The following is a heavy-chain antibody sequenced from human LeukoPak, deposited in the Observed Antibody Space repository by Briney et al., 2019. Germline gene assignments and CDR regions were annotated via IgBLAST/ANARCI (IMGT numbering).Heavy chain of an antibody. CDR3: ARGQSPVDIVATPDFDY. CDR1: GYTFTSYY. Sequence: ASVKVSCKASGYTFTSYYMHWVRQAPGQGLEWMGIINPSGGSTSYAQKFQGRVTMTRDMSTSTAYMELSSLRSEDTAVYYCARGQSPVDIVATPDFDYWGQGTLVTVSS. CDR2: INPSGGST. D-gene: IGHD5-12*01. J-gene: IGHJ4*02. V-gene: IGHV1-46*01.